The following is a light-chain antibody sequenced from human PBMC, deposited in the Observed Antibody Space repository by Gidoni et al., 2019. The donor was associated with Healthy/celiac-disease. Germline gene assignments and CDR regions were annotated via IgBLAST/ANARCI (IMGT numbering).Light chain of an antibody. CDR1: EDISDY. CDR2: GAS. J-gene: IGKJ5*01. V-gene: IGKV1-33*01. Sequence: DIQMTQSPSSLSASVGDRVTITCQASEDISDYLNWYQQKPGKAPKLLIYGASNLETGVPSRFSGSGSGTDFILTISNLEPEDIATYYCQQYDFLITFGQGTRLEIK. CDR3: QQYDFLIT.